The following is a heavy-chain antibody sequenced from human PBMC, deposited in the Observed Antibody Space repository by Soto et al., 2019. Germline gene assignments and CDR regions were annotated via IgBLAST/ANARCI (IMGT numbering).Heavy chain of an antibody. CDR2: ISYGGGTT. D-gene: IGHD3-22*01. J-gene: IGHJ4*02. V-gene: IGHV3-23*01. CDR1: EFTFSNYA. Sequence: EVQLLESGGGLVQPGGSLRLSCAASEFTFSNYAMSWVRQAPGKGLEWVSAISYGGGTTYYADSVKGRFTISRDNSENTLSLPINSLRAEDTAVYYCAKNPGYYYDSTGYHFDCWGQGTLGTVAS. CDR3: AKNPGYYYDSTGYHFDC.